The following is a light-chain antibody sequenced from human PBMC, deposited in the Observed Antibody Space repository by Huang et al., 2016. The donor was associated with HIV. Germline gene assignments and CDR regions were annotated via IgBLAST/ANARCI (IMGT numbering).Light chain of an antibody. CDR2: SAS. Sequence: DLQMTQSPLSLSASVGDTVIITCRASQSITRYLNWYQQRPGKAPRLLIHSASTLQSGVPPHVSGSGSGTNFTLTITSLQAEEFATYYCQQTYDPPYIFAQGTKVDIK. CDR3: QQTYDPPYI. J-gene: IGKJ2*01. V-gene: IGKV1-39*01. CDR1: QSITRY.